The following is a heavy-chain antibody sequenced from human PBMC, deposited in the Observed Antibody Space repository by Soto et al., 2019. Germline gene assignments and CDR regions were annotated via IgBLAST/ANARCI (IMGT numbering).Heavy chain of an antibody. CDR1: GYTFTSYG. V-gene: IGHV1-18*01. Sequence: QVQLVQSGAEVKKPGASVKVSCKASGYTFTSYGISWVRQAPGQGLEWMGWISAYNGNTNYAQKLQGRVTMTTDTTTSTANMDLRSLRSDDTAVHYCVRDGHRDSSSWTRTNYYYYGMGGWGKGTTVTVSS. CDR3: VRDGHRDSSSWTRTNYYYYGMGG. J-gene: IGHJ6*04. D-gene: IGHD6-13*01. CDR2: ISAYNGNT.